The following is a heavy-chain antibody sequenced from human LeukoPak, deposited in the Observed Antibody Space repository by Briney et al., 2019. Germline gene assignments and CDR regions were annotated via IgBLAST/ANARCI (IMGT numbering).Heavy chain of an antibody. Sequence: PSETLSLTCTVSGGSISSSSYYWGWIRQPPGKGLEWIGSIYYSGSTYYNPSLKSRVTISVDTSKNQFSLKLSSVTAADTAVYYCASRGAYYYYYGMDVWGQGTTVTVSS. CDR1: GGSISSSSYY. J-gene: IGHJ6*02. D-gene: IGHD1-26*01. CDR2: IYYSGST. CDR3: ASRGAYYYYYGMDV. V-gene: IGHV4-39*07.